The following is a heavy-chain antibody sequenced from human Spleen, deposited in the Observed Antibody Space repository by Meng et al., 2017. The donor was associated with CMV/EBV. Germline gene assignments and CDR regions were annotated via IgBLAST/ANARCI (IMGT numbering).Heavy chain of an antibody. D-gene: IGHD2-2*01. J-gene: IGHJ4*02. CDR1: GFTFSSYS. V-gene: IGHV3-48*04. Sequence: GGSLRLSCAASGFTFSSYSMNWVRQAPGKGLEWVSYISSSSSTIYYADSVKGRFTISRDNAKNSLYLQMNSLGAEDTAVYYCARSPGYCSDTNCYSNHFDYWGQGTLVTVSS. CDR2: ISSSSSTI. CDR3: ARSPGYCSDTNCYSNHFDY.